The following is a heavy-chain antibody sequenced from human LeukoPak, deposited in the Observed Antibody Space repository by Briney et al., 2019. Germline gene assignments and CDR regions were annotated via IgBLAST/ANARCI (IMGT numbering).Heavy chain of an antibody. D-gene: IGHD2-15*01. J-gene: IGHJ3*02. CDR1: GFTFNIYS. Sequence: GGSLRLSCAASGFTFNIYSMNWVRQAPGKGLEWLSHISTRSNNLYYADSVEGRFTISRDDAKDSLYLQMTSLRVEDTAVYYCARGDGYCTGGTCYSGSGGFDIWGQGTMVTVSS. CDR3: ARGDGYCTGGTCYSGSGGFDI. V-gene: IGHV3-48*04. CDR2: ISTRSNNL.